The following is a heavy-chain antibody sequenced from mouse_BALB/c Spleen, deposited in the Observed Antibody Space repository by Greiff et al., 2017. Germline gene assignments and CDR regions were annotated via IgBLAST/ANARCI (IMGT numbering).Heavy chain of an antibody. J-gene: IGHJ2*01. CDR2: ISYSGST. D-gene: IGHD1-2*01. V-gene: IGHV3-2*02. CDR3: AREITTAPYYFDY. Sequence: EVKVEQSGPGLVKPSQSLSLTCTVTGFSITRDYAWYWIRQFPGNKLEWMGYISYSGSTSYNPSLKSRISITRNTSKNQFFLQLNSVTTEDTATYYCAREITTAPYYFDYWGQGTTLTGAS. CDR1: GFSITRDYA.